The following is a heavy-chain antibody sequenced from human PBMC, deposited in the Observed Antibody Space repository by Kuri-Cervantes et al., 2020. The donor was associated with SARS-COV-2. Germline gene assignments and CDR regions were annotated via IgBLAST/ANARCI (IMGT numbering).Heavy chain of an antibody. J-gene: IGHJ5*02. CDR2: IYYSGST. CDR3: ARDVGILTGYYTGWFDP. Sequence: SETLSLTCTVSGGSISSYYWSWIRQPPGKGLEWIGYIYYSGSTNYNPSLKSRVTVSVDTSKNQFSLKLSSVTAADTAVYYCARDVGILTGYYTGWFDPWGQGTLVTVS. CDR1: GGSISSYY. D-gene: IGHD3-9*01. V-gene: IGHV4-59*01.